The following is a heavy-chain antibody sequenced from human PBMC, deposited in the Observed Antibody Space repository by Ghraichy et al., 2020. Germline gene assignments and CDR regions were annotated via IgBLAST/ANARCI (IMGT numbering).Heavy chain of an antibody. J-gene: IGHJ3*02. CDR1: GFTFSDYS. CDR3: VRDGRANSWPDAFDI. D-gene: IGHD6-13*01. V-gene: IGHV3-21*01. Sequence: GESLNISCAASGFTFSDYSMNWVRQAPGKGLEWVSSISSPSTYIYYADSVKGRFTISRDNAKNSLYLQMNSLRAGDTAVYYCVRDGRANSWPDAFDIWGQGTMVTVSS. CDR2: ISSPSTYI.